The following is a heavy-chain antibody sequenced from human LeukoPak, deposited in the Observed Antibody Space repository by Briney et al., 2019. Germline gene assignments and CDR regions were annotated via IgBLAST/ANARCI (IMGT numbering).Heavy chain of an antibody. CDR3: LTPSLTGSFDY. CDR1: GGSISSSNW. Sequence: SETLSLTCAVSGGSISSSNWWSWVRQPPGKGLEWIGEIYHSGSTNYNPSLKSRVTISVDKSKNQFSLKLSSVTAADTAVYYCLTPSLTGSFDYWGQGTLVTVSS. J-gene: IGHJ4*02. D-gene: IGHD7-27*01. V-gene: IGHV4-4*02. CDR2: IYHSGST.